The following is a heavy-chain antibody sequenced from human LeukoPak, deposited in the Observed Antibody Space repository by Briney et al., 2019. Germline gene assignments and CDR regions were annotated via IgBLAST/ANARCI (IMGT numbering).Heavy chain of an antibody. Sequence: GGSLRLSCAASGFTFSSYSMNWVRQAPGKGLEWVSYISNSGSTTYYADSVKGRFTISRDNAKNSLYLQRNSLRVEDTAVYYCARGGTAVARGEYWGQGTLVTVSS. CDR1: GFTFSSYS. D-gene: IGHD6-19*01. J-gene: IGHJ4*02. CDR3: ARGGTAVARGEY. V-gene: IGHV3-48*01. CDR2: ISNSGSTT.